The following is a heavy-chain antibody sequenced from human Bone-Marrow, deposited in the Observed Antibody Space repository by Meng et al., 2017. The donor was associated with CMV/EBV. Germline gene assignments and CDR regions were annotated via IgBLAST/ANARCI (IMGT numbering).Heavy chain of an antibody. CDR3: ARDSYYYDSSGYPGNAFDI. Sequence: ASVKVSCKASGYTFTSYYMHWVRQAPGQGLEWMGIINPSGGSTSYAQKFQGRVTMTRDTSTSTVYMELSSLRSEDTAVYYCARDSYYYDSSGYPGNAFDIWGQGTMVTVSS. V-gene: IGHV1-46*01. CDR1: GYTFTSYY. D-gene: IGHD3-22*01. CDR2: INPSGGST. J-gene: IGHJ3*02.